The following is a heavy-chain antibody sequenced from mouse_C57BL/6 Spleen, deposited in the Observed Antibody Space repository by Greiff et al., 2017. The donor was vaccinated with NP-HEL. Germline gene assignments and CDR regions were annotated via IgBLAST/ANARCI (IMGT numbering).Heavy chain of an antibody. CDR2: ISGGGGNT. CDR3: ARQDYDYDGGTYAMDY. Sequence: KLVESGGGLVKPGGSLKLSCAASGFTFSSYTMSWVRQTPEKRLEWVATISGGGGNTYYPDSVKGRFTISRDNAKNTLYLQMSSLRSEDTALYYCARQDYDYDGGTYAMDYWGQGTSVTVSS. J-gene: IGHJ4*01. CDR1: GFTFSSYT. D-gene: IGHD2-4*01. V-gene: IGHV5-9*01.